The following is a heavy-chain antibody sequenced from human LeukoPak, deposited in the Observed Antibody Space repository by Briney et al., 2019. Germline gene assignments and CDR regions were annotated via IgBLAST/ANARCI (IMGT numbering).Heavy chain of an antibody. CDR2: IKSDGSDT. J-gene: IGHJ4*02. V-gene: IGHV3-74*01. CDR1: GFTFSAYW. CDR3: AKDLSGYYDSSGTD. Sequence: PGGSLRLSCAASGFTFSAYWMHWVRQAPGKGLVWVSRIKSDGSDTSYADSVKGRFTISRDNAKNTLYLQMNSLRVEDTAVYYCAKDLSGYYDSSGTDWGQGTLVTVSS. D-gene: IGHD3-22*01.